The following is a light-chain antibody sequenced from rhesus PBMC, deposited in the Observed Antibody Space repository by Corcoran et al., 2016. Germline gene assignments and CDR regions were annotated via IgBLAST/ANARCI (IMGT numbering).Light chain of an antibody. CDR2: AAS. CDR1: QSIGSN. CDR3: QKCDSAPYS. J-gene: IGKJ2*01. Sequence: AIQMTQSPSSLSASVGDTVTITCRASQSIGSNLAWYQQKPGKVPKLLIYAASTLQSEVPSRFSGSGSGTDFTLTISSLQPEDVATYYCQKCDSAPYSFGQGTKVEIK. V-gene: IGKV1-59*02.